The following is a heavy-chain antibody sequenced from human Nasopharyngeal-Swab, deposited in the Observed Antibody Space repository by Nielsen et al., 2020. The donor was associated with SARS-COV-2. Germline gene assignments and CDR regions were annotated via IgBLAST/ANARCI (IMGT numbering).Heavy chain of an antibody. J-gene: IGHJ4*02. D-gene: IGHD3-22*01. CDR2: IIPIFGTA. CDR1: GGTFSSYA. V-gene: IGHV1-69*13. Sequence: SLNVSCKASGGTFSSYAISWVRQAPTQGPGRMGGIIPIFGTAHYAQKFQGRVTITADESTSTAYMELSSLRSEDTAVYYFASSGHYDSSGYYVDYWGQGTLVTVSS. CDR3: ASSGHYDSSGYYVDY.